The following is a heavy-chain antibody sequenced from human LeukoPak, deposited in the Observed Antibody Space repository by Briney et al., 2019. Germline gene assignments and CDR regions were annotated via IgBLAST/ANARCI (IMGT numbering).Heavy chain of an antibody. CDR2: INPNSGGT. Sequence: GASVKVSCKASGYTFTGYYMHWVRQAPGQGLEWMGWINPNSGGTNYAQKFQGRVTMTRDTSISTAYMELSRLRSDDTAVYYCARGSGEYYTLEDAFDIWGQGTMVTVSS. V-gene: IGHV1-2*02. CDR1: GYTFTGYY. D-gene: IGHD2-2*02. J-gene: IGHJ3*02. CDR3: ARGSGEYYTLEDAFDI.